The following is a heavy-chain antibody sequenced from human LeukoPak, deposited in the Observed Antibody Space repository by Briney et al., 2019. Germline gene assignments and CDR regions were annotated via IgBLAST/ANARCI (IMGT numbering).Heavy chain of an antibody. CDR2: ISYDGSNK. CDR1: GFTFSSYA. V-gene: IGHV3-30*07. CDR3: ARASESTIFEDEHNWFDP. D-gene: IGHD3-3*01. Sequence: PGGSLRLSCAASGFTFSSYAMHWVRQAPGKGLEWVAVISYDGSNKYYADSVKGRFTISRDNAKNSLYLQMNSLRAEDTAVYYCARASESTIFEDEHNWFDPWGQGTLVTVSS. J-gene: IGHJ5*02.